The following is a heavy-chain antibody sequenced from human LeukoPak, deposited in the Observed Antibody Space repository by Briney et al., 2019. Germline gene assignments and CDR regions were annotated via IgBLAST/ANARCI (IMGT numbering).Heavy chain of an antibody. J-gene: IGHJ4*02. CDR1: GFTFSSYS. Sequence: PGGSLRLSCAASGFTFSSYSMSWVRQAPGKGLEWVSSISSSSSYIYYADSVKGRFTISRDNARNSLYLQMNSLRVEDTAVYYCVREWELLPWDWGQGTLVTVSS. CDR2: ISSSSSYI. CDR3: VREWELLPWD. V-gene: IGHV3-21*01. D-gene: IGHD3-10*01.